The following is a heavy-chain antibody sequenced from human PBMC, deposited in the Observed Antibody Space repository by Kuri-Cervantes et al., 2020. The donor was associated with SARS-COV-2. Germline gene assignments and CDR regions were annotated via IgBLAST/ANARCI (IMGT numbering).Heavy chain of an antibody. D-gene: IGHD3-16*01. CDR1: QFMFSSFV. CDR2: ISYDGNNK. Sequence: GGSLRLSCAGSQFMFSSFVMNWVRQAPGKGLEWVAAISYDGNNKYFADSVRGRFTVSRDNSKNTLYLEMDGLRPEDTAVYYCARDMTFDEYGDYFYYYMDVWGKGPRSPSP. V-gene: IGHV3-30*03. J-gene: IGHJ6*03. CDR3: ARDMTFDEYGDYFYYYMDV.